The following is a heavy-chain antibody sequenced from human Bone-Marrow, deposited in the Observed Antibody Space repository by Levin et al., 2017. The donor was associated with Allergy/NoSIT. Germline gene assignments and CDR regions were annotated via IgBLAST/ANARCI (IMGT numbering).Heavy chain of an antibody. CDR1: GFTFSSYS. J-gene: IGHJ6*02. D-gene: IGHD6-19*01. Sequence: PGGSLRLSCAASGFTFSSYSMNWVRQAPGKGLEWVSYISSSSSTIYYADSVKGRFTISRDNAKNSLYLQMNSLRAEDTAVYYCARDLAVAGSSYYYYYGMDGWGQGTTVTVSS. CDR3: ARDLAVAGSSYYYYYGMDG. CDR2: ISSSSSTI. V-gene: IGHV3-48*04.